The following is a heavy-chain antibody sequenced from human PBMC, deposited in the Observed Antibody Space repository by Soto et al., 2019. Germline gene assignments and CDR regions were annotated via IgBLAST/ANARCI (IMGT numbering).Heavy chain of an antibody. J-gene: IGHJ5*02. V-gene: IGHV4-4*07. CDR1: GGSLNNYY. CDR3: ARGSLQFDP. Sequence: ETLSLTCTVSGGSLNNYYWSWIRQPAGKGLEWIGRIYTTGNTNYKSSLRSRVTMSVDTSKNQFSLKLRFLTAADTAMYYCARGSLQFDPWGQGTLVTVSS. CDR2: IYTTGNT.